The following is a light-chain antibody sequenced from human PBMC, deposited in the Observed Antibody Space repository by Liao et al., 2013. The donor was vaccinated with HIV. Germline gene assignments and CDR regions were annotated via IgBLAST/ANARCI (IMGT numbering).Light chain of an antibody. Sequence: SYELTQPPSLSVAPGETARVTCAGNDIGGKSVHWYQQQPGQAPVLVISYDSERPSGIPERFSGSNSGNTATLTISGTQAMDEADYYCQAWDSSTVVVFGGGTKLTVL. CDR3: QAWDSSTVVV. J-gene: IGLJ2*01. V-gene: IGLV3-21*01. CDR1: DIGGKS. CDR2: YDS.